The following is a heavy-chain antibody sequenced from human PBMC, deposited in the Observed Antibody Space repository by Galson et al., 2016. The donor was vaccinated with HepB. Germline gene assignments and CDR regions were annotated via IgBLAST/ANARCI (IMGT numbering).Heavy chain of an antibody. Sequence: SLRLSCAASGFTFRSYGMHWVRQAPGKGLEWLTIISYDGNYKYYVDSVKGRFTVSRDNSRNTVYLQMNSLRAEDTAVYYCAKAPHYPRAFDIWGQGTMVTVPS. CDR3: AKAPHYPRAFDI. CDR1: GFTFRSYG. V-gene: IGHV3-30*18. J-gene: IGHJ3*02. D-gene: IGHD3-10*01. CDR2: ISYDGNYK.